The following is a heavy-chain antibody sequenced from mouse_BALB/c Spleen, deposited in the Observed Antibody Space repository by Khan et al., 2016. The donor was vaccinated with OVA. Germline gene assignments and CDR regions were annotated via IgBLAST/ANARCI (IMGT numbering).Heavy chain of an antibody. V-gene: IGHV1S29*02. CDR2: IYPYNGGT. Sequence: VQLKQSGPELVKPGASVKISCKASGYTFTDYNMHWVKQSHGKSLEWIGYIYPYNGGTGYNQKFKSKATLTVDNSSSTAYMELRSLTSEDSAVYYRAKDSYGNYFDYWGQGTTLTVSS. CDR1: GYTFTDYN. J-gene: IGHJ2*01. D-gene: IGHD1-1*02. CDR3: AKDSYGNYFDY.